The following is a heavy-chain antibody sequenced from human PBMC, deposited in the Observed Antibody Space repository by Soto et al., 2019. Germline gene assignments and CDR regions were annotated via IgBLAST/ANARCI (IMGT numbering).Heavy chain of an antibody. Sequence: SLRLSCAASGFTFSTYSLNWVRQAPGKGLEWVSSISSSSSYIYYADSVKGRFTISRDNAKNSLFLQMNSLRAEDTAVYYCARETAPSTAARPPTYYGMGVWGQGTTVTVSS. CDR3: ARETAPSTAARPPTYYGMGV. D-gene: IGHD6-6*01. J-gene: IGHJ6*02. V-gene: IGHV3-21*01. CDR1: GFTFSTYS. CDR2: ISSSSSYI.